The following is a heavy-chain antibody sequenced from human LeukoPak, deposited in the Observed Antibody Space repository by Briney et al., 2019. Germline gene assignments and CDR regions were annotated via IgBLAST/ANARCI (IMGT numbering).Heavy chain of an antibody. V-gene: IGHV4-4*07. CDR3: ARVGELRFLEWSDAFDI. CDR1: GGSISSYY. Sequence: SETLSLTCTVSGGSISSYYWSWIRPPDGKGLEWIGRIYTSGSTNYNPSLKSRVTMSVDTSKNQFSLKLSSVTAADTAVYYCARVGELRFLEWSDAFDIWGQGTMVTVSS. J-gene: IGHJ3*02. D-gene: IGHD3-3*01. CDR2: IYTSGST.